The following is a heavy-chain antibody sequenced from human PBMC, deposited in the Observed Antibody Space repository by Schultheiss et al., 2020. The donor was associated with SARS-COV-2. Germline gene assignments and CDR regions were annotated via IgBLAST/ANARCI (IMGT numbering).Heavy chain of an antibody. D-gene: IGHD3-9*01. J-gene: IGHJ4*02. CDR3: ARVQGLRYFDWFDY. CDR2: IYYSGTT. CDR1: GGSFSGYY. Sequence: SETLSLTCAVYGGSFSGYYWSWIRQPPGKGLEWIGYIYYSGTTNYNPSLWSRVTISVDTSKNQFSLKLSSVTAADTAVYYCARVQGLRYFDWFDYWGQGTLVTVSS. V-gene: IGHV4-59*01.